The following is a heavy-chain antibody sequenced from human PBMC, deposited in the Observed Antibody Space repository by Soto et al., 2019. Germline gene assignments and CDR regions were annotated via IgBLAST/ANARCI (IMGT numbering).Heavy chain of an antibody. CDR1: GGSVSSSRYY. CDR3: ARQPPDFWSGYYSPQPVDY. Sequence: PSETLSLTCTVSGGSVSSSRYYWGWIRQPPGKGLEWIGSIYYSGSTYYNPSLKSRVTISVDTSKNQFSLKLSSVTAADTAVYYCARQPPDFWSGYYSPQPVDYWGQGTLLTVSS. D-gene: IGHD3-3*01. CDR2: IYYSGST. J-gene: IGHJ4*02. V-gene: IGHV4-39*01.